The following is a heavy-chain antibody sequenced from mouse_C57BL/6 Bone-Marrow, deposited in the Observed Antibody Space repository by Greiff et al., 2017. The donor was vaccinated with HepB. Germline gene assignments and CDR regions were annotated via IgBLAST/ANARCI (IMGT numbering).Heavy chain of an antibody. CDR2: INPSSGYT. CDR1: GYTFTSYT. CDR3: ARRGYGSSYGAMDY. D-gene: IGHD1-1*01. V-gene: IGHV1-4*01. J-gene: IGHJ4*01. Sequence: QVQLQHSGAELARPGASVKMSCKASGYTFTSYTMHWVKQRPGQGLEWIGYINPSSGYTKYNQKFKDKATLTADKSSSTAYMQLSSLTSEDSAVYYCARRGYGSSYGAMDYWGQGTSVTVSS.